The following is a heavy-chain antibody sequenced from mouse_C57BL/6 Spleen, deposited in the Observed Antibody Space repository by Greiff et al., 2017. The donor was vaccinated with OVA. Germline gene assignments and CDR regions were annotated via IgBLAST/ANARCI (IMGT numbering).Heavy chain of an antibody. V-gene: IGHV1-63*01. Sequence: QVQLQQSGAELVRPGTSVKMSCKASGYTFTNYWIGWAKQRPGHGLEWIGDIYPGGGYTNYNEKFKGKATLTAAKSSSTAYMQFSSLTSEDSAIYYCARCDKGYAMDYWGQGTSVTVSS. J-gene: IGHJ4*01. CDR3: ARCDKGYAMDY. CDR1: GYTFTNYW. CDR2: IYPGGGYT.